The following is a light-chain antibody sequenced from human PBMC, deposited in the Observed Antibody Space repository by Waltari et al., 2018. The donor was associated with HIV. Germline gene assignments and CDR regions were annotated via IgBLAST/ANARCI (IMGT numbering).Light chain of an antibody. Sequence: SAVTQPASVSGLPGQSITISCTGGDSAFGLYNFVSWYPQHPGRVPRLILYDVDSRAPGISDRFSGSRSGPTASLNISRLRAEDEADYYCASFTGDDTLLFGGGTKVTVL. J-gene: IGLJ3*02. CDR2: DVD. CDR3: ASFTGDDTLL. CDR1: DSAFGLYNF. V-gene: IGLV2-14*03.